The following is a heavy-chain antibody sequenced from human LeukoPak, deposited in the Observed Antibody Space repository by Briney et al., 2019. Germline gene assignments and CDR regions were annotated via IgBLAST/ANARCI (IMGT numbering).Heavy chain of an antibody. CDR2: IYYSGST. V-gene: IGHV4-30-4*01. D-gene: IGHD3-22*01. Sequence: PSETLSLTCTVSGGSISSGDYNWSWIRQPPGKGLEWIGYIYYSGSTYYNPSLKSRVTISVDTSKNQFSLKLSSVTAADTAVYYCARDTYYYDSSGYSPFYYYGMAVWGQGTTVTVSS. CDR1: GGSISSGDYN. CDR3: ARDTYYYDSSGYSPFYYYGMAV. J-gene: IGHJ6*02.